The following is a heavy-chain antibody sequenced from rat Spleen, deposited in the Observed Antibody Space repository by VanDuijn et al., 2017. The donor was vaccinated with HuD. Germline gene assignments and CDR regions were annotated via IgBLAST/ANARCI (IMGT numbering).Heavy chain of an antibody. CDR1: GFNFNDYW. CDR2: INTDSSSI. D-gene: IGHD1-7*01. CDR3: ARAQDYGYPY. V-gene: IGHV4-2*01. J-gene: IGHJ2*01. Sequence: EVKLVESGGGLVQPGRSLKLSCAASGFNFNDYWMGWVRQAPGKGLDWIGEINTDSSSINYTPSLKDKFTISRDNAQNTLYLQMSKLGSEDTAIYYCARAQDYGYPYWGQGVMVTVSS.